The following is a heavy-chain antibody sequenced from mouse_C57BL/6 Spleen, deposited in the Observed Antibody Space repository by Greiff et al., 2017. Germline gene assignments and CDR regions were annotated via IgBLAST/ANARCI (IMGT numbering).Heavy chain of an antibody. CDR2: INPNNGGT. J-gene: IGHJ2*01. D-gene: IGHD1-1*01. CDR3: ARRGITTVVYFDY. Sequence: VQLQQSGPELVKPGASVKIPCKASGYTFTDYNMDWVKQSHGKSLEWIGDINPNNGGTIYNQKFKGKATLTVDKSSSTAYMELRSLTSEDTAVYYCARRGITTVVYFDYWGQGTTLTVSS. V-gene: IGHV1-18*01. CDR1: GYTFTDYN.